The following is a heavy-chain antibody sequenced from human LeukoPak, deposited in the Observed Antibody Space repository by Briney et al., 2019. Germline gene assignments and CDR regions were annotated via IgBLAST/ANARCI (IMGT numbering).Heavy chain of an antibody. V-gene: IGHV3-48*04. Sequence: GGSLRLSCAASGFTFSSYWMSWVRQAPGKGLEWVSYISNSGSTIYYADSVKGRFTISRDNAKKSLYLQMNSLRAEDTAVYYCAGEGYGDYDGDYWGQGTLVTVSS. CDR2: ISNSGSTI. CDR1: GFTFSSYW. CDR3: AGEGYGDYDGDY. D-gene: IGHD4-17*01. J-gene: IGHJ4*02.